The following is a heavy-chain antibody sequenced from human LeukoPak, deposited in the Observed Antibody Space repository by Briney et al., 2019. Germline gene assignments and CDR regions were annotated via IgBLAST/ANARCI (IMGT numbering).Heavy chain of an antibody. D-gene: IGHD3-3*01. J-gene: IGHJ5*02. CDR2: INHSGST. CDR1: GGSFGGYY. CDR3: ARLLFDFWSGYRSHRNWFDP. V-gene: IGHV4-34*01. Sequence: SETLSHTCAVYGGSFGGYYWSWIRQPPGKGLEWIGEINHSGSTNYNPSLKSRVTISVDTSKNQFSLKLSSVTAADTAVYYCARLLFDFWSGYRSHRNWFDPWGQGTLVTVSS.